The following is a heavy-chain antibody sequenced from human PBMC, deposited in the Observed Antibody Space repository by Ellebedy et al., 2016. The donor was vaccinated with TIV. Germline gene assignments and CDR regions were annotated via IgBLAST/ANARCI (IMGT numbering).Heavy chain of an antibody. J-gene: IGHJ6*02. D-gene: IGHD3-10*01. Sequence: AASVTVSCKASGYTFTSYDINWARQATGQGLEWMGWMNPNSGNTGYAQKFQGRVTMTRNTSISTAYMELSSLRSEDTAVYYCARGFDGSGSYYYYGMDVWGQGTTVTVSS. CDR3: ARGFDGSGSYYYYGMDV. CDR2: MNPNSGNT. V-gene: IGHV1-8*01. CDR1: GYTFTSYD.